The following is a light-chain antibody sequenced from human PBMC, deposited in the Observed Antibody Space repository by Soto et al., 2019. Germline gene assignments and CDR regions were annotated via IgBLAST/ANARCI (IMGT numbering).Light chain of an antibody. CDR1: QSVGRSY. Sequence: SPVTLSFSRGGRSTLSCMASQSVGRSYLAWFQQKSGQAPRLAIYGASSRAAGIPDRLSGSGSGTDFTLTISRLEPEDFAVYLCHQRAGWPHTLGGGSKVDIK. V-gene: IGKV3D-20*02. CDR3: HQRAGWPHT. J-gene: IGKJ4*01. CDR2: GAS.